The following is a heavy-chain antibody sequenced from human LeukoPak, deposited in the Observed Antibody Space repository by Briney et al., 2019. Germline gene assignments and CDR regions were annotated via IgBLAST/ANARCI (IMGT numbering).Heavy chain of an antibody. V-gene: IGHV4-4*07. D-gene: IGHD3-22*01. CDR1: GGSISSYY. J-gene: IGHJ3*02. CDR3: AREAYDSSGDAFDI. CDR2: IYTSGST. Sequence: PSETLSLTCTVSGGSISSYYWSWIRQPPGKGLEWIGRIYTSGSTNYNPSLKSRVTMSVDTSKNQFSLKLSSVTAADTAVYYCAREAYDSSGDAFDIWGQGTMVTVSS.